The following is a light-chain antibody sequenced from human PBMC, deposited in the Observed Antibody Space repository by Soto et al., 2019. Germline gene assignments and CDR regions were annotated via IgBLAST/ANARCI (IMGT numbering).Light chain of an antibody. V-gene: IGLV2-14*01. CDR3: NLYTTGTTGV. Sequence: QSALTQPASVSGSPGQSITISCTGTTSDVGRYNYVSWHQQHPGKAPKLLIFDVSNRPSGVSDRFSGSKSGNTASLTISGLQAEDEADYYCNLYTTGTTGVFGGETKVTVL. CDR2: DVS. J-gene: IGLJ3*02. CDR1: TSDVGRYNY.